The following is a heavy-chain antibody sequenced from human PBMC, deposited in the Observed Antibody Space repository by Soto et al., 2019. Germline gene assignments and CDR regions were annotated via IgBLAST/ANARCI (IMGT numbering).Heavy chain of an antibody. J-gene: IGHJ5*02. CDR2: ISGSGGST. CDR3: AKAASIAVADDNWFDP. Sequence: GGSLRLSCAASGFTFSSYAMSWVRQAPGKGLEWVSAISGSGGSTYYADSVKGRFTISRDNSKNTLYLQMNSLRAEDTAVYYCAKAASIAVADDNWFDPWGQGTLVTVSS. V-gene: IGHV3-23*01. D-gene: IGHD6-19*01. CDR1: GFTFSSYA.